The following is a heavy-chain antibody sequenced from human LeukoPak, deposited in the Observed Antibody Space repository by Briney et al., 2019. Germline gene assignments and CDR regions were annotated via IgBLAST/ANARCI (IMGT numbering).Heavy chain of an antibody. CDR2: INTNTGNP. Sequence: ASVKVSCKASGYTFTNYTMNWVRQAPGQGLEWMGWINTNTGNPTYAQGFTGRFVFSLDTSVSTAYLQISSLKAEDTAVYYCARVVGCGGDCYSGISDYWGQGTLVTVSS. CDR1: GYTFTNYT. V-gene: IGHV7-4-1*02. J-gene: IGHJ4*02. CDR3: ARVVGCGGDCYSGISDY. D-gene: IGHD2-21*02.